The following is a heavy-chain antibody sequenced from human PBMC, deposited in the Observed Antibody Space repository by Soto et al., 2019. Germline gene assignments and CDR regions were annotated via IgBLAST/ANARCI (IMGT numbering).Heavy chain of an antibody. J-gene: IGHJ4*02. CDR3: ARDLVAGSGGVYSRSSGGYFFDF. CDR1: GFTFSDYY. Sequence: QVQLVESGGGLVKPGGSLRLSCAASGFTFSDYYMSWIRQAPGKGLEWVSYISNSGRTLYYADSMKGRFTISRDNAKNSLYLKMNSLRSEDTAVYYCARDLVAGSGGVYSRSSGGYFFDFWGQGTLVTVSS. CDR2: ISNSGRTL. V-gene: IGHV3-11*01. D-gene: IGHD6-6*01.